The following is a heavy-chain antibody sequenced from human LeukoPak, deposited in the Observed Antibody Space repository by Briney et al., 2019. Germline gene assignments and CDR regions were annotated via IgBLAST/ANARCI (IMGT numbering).Heavy chain of an antibody. CDR1: GFTFSSYG. J-gene: IGHJ4*02. D-gene: IGHD5-24*01. CDR3: AKDGRYTSSGYNYDY. V-gene: IGHV3-30*02. CDR2: IRYDGSNK. Sequence: GGSLRLSCAASGFTFSSYGMHWVRQAPGKGLEWVAFIRYDGSNKYYADSVKGRFTISRDNSKNTLYLQMNSLRAEDTAVYYCAKDGRYTSSGYNYDYWGQGTLVTVSS.